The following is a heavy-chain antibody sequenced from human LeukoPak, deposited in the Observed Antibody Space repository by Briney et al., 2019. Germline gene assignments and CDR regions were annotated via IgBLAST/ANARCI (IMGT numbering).Heavy chain of an antibody. J-gene: IGHJ5*02. Sequence: SETLSLTCTVSGGSISRDYWSWIRGPPGKAVVCIGSIYYSGSTNYNSSLKSRVSISVDTSKNQFSLWLSSVTAADTAVYYCAKGGAYGGNPGWFDPWGQGTLVTVSS. CDR1: GGSISRDY. V-gene: IGHV4-59*01. CDR2: IYYSGST. D-gene: IGHD4-23*01. CDR3: AKGGAYGGNPGWFDP.